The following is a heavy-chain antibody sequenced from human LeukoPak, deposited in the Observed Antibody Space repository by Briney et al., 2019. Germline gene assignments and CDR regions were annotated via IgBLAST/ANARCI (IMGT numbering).Heavy chain of an antibody. Sequence: SETLSLTCTVSGGSIISYYWNWIRQPAGRGLEWIGRMHTSGSTNYNPSLKSRVTMSVDTSKNQLSLELTSVTAADTAVYYCARGVAPRRFDYWGQGTLVTVSS. CDR1: GGSIISYY. V-gene: IGHV4-4*07. CDR2: MHTSGST. J-gene: IGHJ4*02. D-gene: IGHD6-6*01. CDR3: ARGVAPRRFDY.